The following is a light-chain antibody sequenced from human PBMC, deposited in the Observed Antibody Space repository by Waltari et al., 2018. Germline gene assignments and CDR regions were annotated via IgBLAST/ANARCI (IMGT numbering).Light chain of an antibody. Sequence: QSVLTQPPSASGTPGQRVTISCSGSSSNIGSLTVNWYQHLPGTAPKLLIYNNSQRPSGVPDRFSGSKSGTSASLAISGLQSEDEADYYCAAWDDSLNGLNWVFGGGTKVTVL. V-gene: IGLV1-44*01. J-gene: IGLJ3*02. CDR1: SSNIGSLT. CDR3: AAWDDSLNGLNWV. CDR2: NNS.